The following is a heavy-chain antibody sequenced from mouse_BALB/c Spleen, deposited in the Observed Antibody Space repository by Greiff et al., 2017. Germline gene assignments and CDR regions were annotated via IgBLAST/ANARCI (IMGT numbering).Heavy chain of an antibody. Sequence: VQLQQPGAELVKPGASVKLSCKASGYTFTSYWMHWVKQRPGQGLEWIGEINPSNGRTNYNEKFKSKATLTADKSSSTAYMQLSSLTSEDSAVYYCARSGITAGGDYWGQGTTLTVSS. D-gene: IGHD2-4*01. V-gene: IGHV1S81*02. CDR1: GYTFTSYW. J-gene: IGHJ2*01. CDR3: ARSGITAGGDY. CDR2: INPSNGRT.